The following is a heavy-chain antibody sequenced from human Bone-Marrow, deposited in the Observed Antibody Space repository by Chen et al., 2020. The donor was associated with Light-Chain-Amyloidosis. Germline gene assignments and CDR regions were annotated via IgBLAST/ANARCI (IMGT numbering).Heavy chain of an antibody. Sequence: QVQLQESGPGLVKPSQTLSLTCTVSGGSISSGSYYWSWIRQPAGKGLGWIGRIYTSGSTNYNPSLKSRVTMSVDTAKNQFSLKVSSVTAADTAVYYCARDRLARAGYCSGGSCYGSPSYYMDVWGKGTTVTVSS. J-gene: IGHJ6*03. D-gene: IGHD2-15*01. V-gene: IGHV4-61*02. CDR2: IYTSGST. CDR3: ARDRLARAGYCSGGSCYGSPSYYMDV. CDR1: GGSISSGSYY.